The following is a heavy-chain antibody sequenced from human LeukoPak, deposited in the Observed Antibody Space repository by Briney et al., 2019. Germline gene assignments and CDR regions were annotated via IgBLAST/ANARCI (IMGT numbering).Heavy chain of an antibody. D-gene: IGHD6-6*01. Sequence: GGSLRLSCAASGFAFSSYAMSWVRQAPGKGLEWVSAISGSGGSTYYADSVKGRFTISRDNSKNTLYLQMNSLRAKDTAVYYCAKTPYSSSFFDYWGQGTLVTVSS. CDR3: AKTPYSSSFFDY. V-gene: IGHV3-23*01. J-gene: IGHJ4*02. CDR1: GFAFSSYA. CDR2: ISGSGGST.